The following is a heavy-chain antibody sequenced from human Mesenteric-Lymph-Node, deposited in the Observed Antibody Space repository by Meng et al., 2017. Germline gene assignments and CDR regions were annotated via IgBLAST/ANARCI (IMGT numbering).Heavy chain of an antibody. Sequence: SVKVSCKASGGTFSSYAISWVRQAPGQGLEWMGGIIPIFGTANYAQKFQGRVTITADESTSTAYMELSSMRSEDTAVYYCARVPYEYVWGSYRRWGGYYFDYWGQGTLVTVSS. D-gene: IGHD3-16*02. V-gene: IGHV1-69*13. J-gene: IGHJ4*02. CDR2: IIPIFGTA. CDR1: GGTFSSYA. CDR3: ARVPYEYVWGSYRRWGGYYFDY.